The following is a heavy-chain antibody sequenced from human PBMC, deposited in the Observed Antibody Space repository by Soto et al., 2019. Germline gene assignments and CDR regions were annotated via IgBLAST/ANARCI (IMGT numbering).Heavy chain of an antibody. CDR2: IYSSGST. CDR1: GGSISNYY. J-gene: IGHJ4*02. Sequence: PSDTLSLTCTVSGGSISNYYWSWIRQPPGKGLEWIGYIYSSGSTHYNPSLQSRVTISIDTSKNQVSLKVNSVTAADTAVYYCARDHPHSYGVYYFDYWGQGTPVTVSS. CDR3: ARDHPHSYGVYYFDY. D-gene: IGHD5-18*01. V-gene: IGHV4-59*01.